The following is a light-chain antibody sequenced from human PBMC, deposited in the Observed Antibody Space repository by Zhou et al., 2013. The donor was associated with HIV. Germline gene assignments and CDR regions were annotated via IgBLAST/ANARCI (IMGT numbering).Light chain of an antibody. V-gene: IGKV3-20*01. CDR2: GVS. CDR3: QQYGSTPRT. J-gene: IGKJ1*01. CDR1: QSISSNS. Sequence: EIVLTQSPGTLSLSPGERVTLSCRASQSISSNSLAWYQQTPGQAPRLLMYGVSIRATGIPDRFSGSGSGTDFTLTIDRLEPEDFAVYYCQQYGSTPRTFGQGTKVEIK.